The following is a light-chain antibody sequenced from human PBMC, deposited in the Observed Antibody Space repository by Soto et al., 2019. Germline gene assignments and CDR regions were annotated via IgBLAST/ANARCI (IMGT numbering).Light chain of an antibody. CDR3: QQYNTWPPIT. V-gene: IGKV3-15*01. CDR1: QSVSSN. J-gene: IGKJ5*01. Sequence: ILMTQSPATLSVSPGERATLSFRASQSVSSNLAWYQQKPGQAPRLLIYGASTRATGLPARFSGSGSGTDFTLTISSLQSEDFAVYYCQQYNTWPPITFGQGTRLEI. CDR2: GAS.